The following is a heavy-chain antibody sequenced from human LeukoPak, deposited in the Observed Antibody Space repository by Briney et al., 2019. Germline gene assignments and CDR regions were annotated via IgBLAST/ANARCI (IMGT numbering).Heavy chain of an antibody. CDR2: IDTSATSM. D-gene: IGHD2-2*03. J-gene: IGHJ4*02. CDR1: GFTFSDFE. V-gene: IGHV3-48*03. Sequence: GGSLRLSCAVSGFTFSDFEMNWVRQAPGKGLQWVSHIDTSATSMHYADSVKGRFTISRDNAKNLLFLQMNSLRAEDTAVYYCVTDRPGVMDFDFWGQGTLVTVSS. CDR3: VTDRPGVMDFDF.